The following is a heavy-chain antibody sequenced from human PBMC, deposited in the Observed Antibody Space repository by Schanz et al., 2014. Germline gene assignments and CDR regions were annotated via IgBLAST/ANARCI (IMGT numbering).Heavy chain of an antibody. J-gene: IGHJ4*02. CDR3: ARDNYYGSGSCAY. Sequence: EVQLLDSGGGLVQPGGSLRLSCAASGFTFSTYAMSWVRQAPGKGLEWVSDISSGSSYANYADSVKGRFTISRDNAKNSLYLHMKSLRGEDTAVYYCARDNYYGSGSCAYWGQGTLVTVSS. CDR1: GFTFSTYA. CDR2: ISSGSSYA. V-gene: IGHV3-48*04. D-gene: IGHD3-10*01.